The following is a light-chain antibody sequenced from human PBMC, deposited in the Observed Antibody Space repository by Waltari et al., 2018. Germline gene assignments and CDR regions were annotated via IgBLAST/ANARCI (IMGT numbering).Light chain of an antibody. Sequence: EVVLTQSPGTLSLSPGERATLSCRASQSVNKYLAWYQQRPGQAPRLLIYAASTRATGVPDRFSGSGCGTDFSLTLSRLEPEDFAVYFCQNHERLPATFGQGTKVEIK. CDR3: QNHERLPAT. J-gene: IGKJ1*01. V-gene: IGKV3-20*01. CDR2: AAS. CDR1: QSVNKY.